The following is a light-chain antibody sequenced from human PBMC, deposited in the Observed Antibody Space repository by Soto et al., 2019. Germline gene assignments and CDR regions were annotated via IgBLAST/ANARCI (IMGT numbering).Light chain of an antibody. CDR3: QQYGALPPT. CDR2: GAS. Sequence: EIVLTQFPGALSLSPGERVTLSCRASQTVSNTYLAWYQQKSGQAPKFLIYGASNRATGIPDRFSGSGSGTYFTLTISRLEPEDVAVYYCQQYGALPPTFGGGTKVEIK. CDR1: QTVSNTY. J-gene: IGKJ4*01. V-gene: IGKV3-20*01.